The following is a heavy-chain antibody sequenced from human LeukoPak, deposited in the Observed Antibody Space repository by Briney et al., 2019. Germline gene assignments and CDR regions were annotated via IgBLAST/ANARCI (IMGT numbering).Heavy chain of an antibody. Sequence: ASVKVSCKASGYTFTSYGISWVRQAPGQGLEWMGWISAYNGNTNYAQKLQGRVTMTTDTSTSTAYMELRSLRSDDTAVYYCVRTPYYGSGSYYIFWGQGTLVTVSS. D-gene: IGHD3-10*01. CDR3: VRTPYYGSGSYYIF. CDR2: ISAYNGNT. CDR1: GYTFTSYG. J-gene: IGHJ4*02. V-gene: IGHV1-18*04.